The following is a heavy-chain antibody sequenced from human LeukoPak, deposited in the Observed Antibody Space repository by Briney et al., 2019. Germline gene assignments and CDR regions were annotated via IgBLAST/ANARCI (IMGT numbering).Heavy chain of an antibody. J-gene: IGHJ6*03. Sequence: SETLSLTCTVSGYSISSGYYWGWIRQPPGKGLEWIGSIYHSGSTYYNPSLKSRVTISVDTSKNQFSLKLSSVTAADTAVYYCARVYYDFWSGYWGPYYMDVWGKGTTVTVSS. CDR2: IYHSGST. CDR3: ARVYYDFWSGYWGPYYMDV. V-gene: IGHV4-38-2*02. D-gene: IGHD3-3*01. CDR1: GYSISSGYY.